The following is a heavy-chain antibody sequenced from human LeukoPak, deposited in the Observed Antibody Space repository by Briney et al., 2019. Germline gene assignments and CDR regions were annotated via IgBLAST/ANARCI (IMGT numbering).Heavy chain of an antibody. D-gene: IGHD3-10*01. V-gene: IGHV3-23*01. CDR1: GFTFRTYA. CDR2: IRSSGEST. Sequence: GGSLRRSCAASGFTFRTYARSWVRQAPGNGLEWVSSIRSSGESTYYADSVKGRFTISRDNSRNTVLLQMKRLTAEDTAVYYCAKEVRESAWFYFDYWGQGTLATVSS. CDR3: AKEVRESAWFYFDY. J-gene: IGHJ4*02.